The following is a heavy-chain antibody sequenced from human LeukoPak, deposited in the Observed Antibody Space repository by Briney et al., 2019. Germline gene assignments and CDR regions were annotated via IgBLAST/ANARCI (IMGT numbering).Heavy chain of an antibody. J-gene: IGHJ3*02. D-gene: IGHD2-2*01. Sequence: PGGSLRLSCAASGFTFSSYWMNWVRQAPGKGLEWVANIKQDGSEKYYVDSVQGRFTISRDNAKSSLYLQMNSLRAEDTAVYYCARDSRVVPATGGAFDIWGQGTMVTVSS. CDR2: IKQDGSEK. V-gene: IGHV3-7*01. CDR3: ARDSRVVPATGGAFDI. CDR1: GFTFSSYW.